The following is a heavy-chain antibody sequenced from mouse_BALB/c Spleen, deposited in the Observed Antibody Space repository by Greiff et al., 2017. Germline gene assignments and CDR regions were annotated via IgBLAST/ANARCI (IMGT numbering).Heavy chain of an antibody. V-gene: IGHV14-1*02. J-gene: IGHJ2*01. CDR1: GFNIKDYY. CDR3: ARGRDY. D-gene: IGHD3-3*01. CDR2: IDPENGNT. Sequence: VQLKESGAELVRPGALVKLSCKASGFNIKDYYMHWVKQRPEQGLEWIGWIDPENGNTIYDPKFQGKASITADTSSNTAYLQLSSLTSEDTAVYYCARGRDYGGQGTTRTVSS.